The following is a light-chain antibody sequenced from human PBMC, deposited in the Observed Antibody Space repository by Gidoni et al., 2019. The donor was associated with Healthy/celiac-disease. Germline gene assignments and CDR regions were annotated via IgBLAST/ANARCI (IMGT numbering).Light chain of an antibody. V-gene: IGLV1-44*01. CDR3: AAWDDSLNGHWV. CDR2: SND. CDR1: SSNIGSNI. J-gene: IGLJ3*02. Sequence: QSVLTQPPSASGTPGQRVTISCSGSSSNIGSNILDWYQQLPGTAPKLLIYSNDQRPSGVPDRFSGSKSGTSASLAISGLQSEDEADYYCAAWDDSLNGHWVFGGGTKLTVL.